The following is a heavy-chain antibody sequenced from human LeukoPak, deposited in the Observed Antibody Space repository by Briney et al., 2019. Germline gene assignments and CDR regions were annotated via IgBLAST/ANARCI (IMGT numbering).Heavy chain of an antibody. CDR1: GASISSYY. J-gene: IGHJ1*01. CDR2: IYYSGST. D-gene: IGHD1-26*01. CDR3: FGDRGSYYAEYFQH. V-gene: IGHV4-39*01. Sequence: PSETLSLTCTVSGASISSYYWGWIRQPPGKGLEWIGSIYYSGSTYYNPSLKSRVTISVDTSKNQFSLKLSSVTAADTAVYYCFGDRGSYYAEYFQHWGQGTLVTVSS.